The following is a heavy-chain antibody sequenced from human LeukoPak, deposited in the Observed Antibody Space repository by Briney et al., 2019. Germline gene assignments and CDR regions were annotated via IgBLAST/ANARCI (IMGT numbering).Heavy chain of an antibody. D-gene: IGHD2-15*01. CDR1: GGSFSGYY. J-gene: IGHJ3*02. CDR3: ATRAQYCSGGSCYSGAFDI. CDR2: INHSGST. V-gene: IGHV4-34*01. Sequence: TSETLSLTCAVYGGSFSGYYWSWIRQPPGKGLEWIGEINHSGSTNYNPSLKSRVTISVDTSKNQFSLKLSPVTAADTAVYYCATRAQYCSGGSCYSGAFDIWGQGTMVTVSS.